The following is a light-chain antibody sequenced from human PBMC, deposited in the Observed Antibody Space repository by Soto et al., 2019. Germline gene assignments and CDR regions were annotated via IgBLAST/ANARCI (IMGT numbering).Light chain of an antibody. V-gene: IGKV1-39*01. Sequence: MYLSASSVSASVGDRVTITCRASQSIGKHLNWYQQKPGKAPKFLIYAASNLQSGVPSRFSGSGSGTDFTLTVNSLQPEDFATYYCQQGYTSAITFGQVTRLAI. J-gene: IGKJ5*01. CDR3: QQGYTSAIT. CDR2: AAS. CDR1: QSIGKH.